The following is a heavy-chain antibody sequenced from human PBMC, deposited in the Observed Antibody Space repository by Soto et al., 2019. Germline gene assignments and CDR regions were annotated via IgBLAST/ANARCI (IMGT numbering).Heavy chain of an antibody. CDR2: IHHIGRT. CDR3: AFNGYYALRI. CDR1: GGSISNDNW. Sequence: QVQLQESGPGLVKPSGTLSLTCAVSGGSISNDNWWSWVRQPPGKGLEWIGEIHHIGRTSYNPSLKSRVTISVDKSNNQFSLMLNSVTAADTAVYNCAFNGYYALRIWGQGTLVTVSS. J-gene: IGHJ3*02. D-gene: IGHD1-26*01. V-gene: IGHV4-4*02.